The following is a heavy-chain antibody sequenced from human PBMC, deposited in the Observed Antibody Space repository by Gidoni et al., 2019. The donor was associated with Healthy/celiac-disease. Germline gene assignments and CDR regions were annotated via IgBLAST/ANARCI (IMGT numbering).Heavy chain of an antibody. CDR2: IYHSGST. CDR3: ARGFYDYVGGSYRSQEKNWFDP. D-gene: IGHD3-16*02. Sequence: QVHLQESGPGLVKPSGTLSLTCAVSGGSISSSNWWSCVRQPPGKGLEWIGEIYHSGSTNYNPSLKSRVTISVDKSKNQFSLKLSSVTAADTAVYYCARGFYDYVGGSYRSQEKNWFDPWGQGTLVTVSS. J-gene: IGHJ5*02. CDR1: GGSISSSNW. V-gene: IGHV4-4*02.